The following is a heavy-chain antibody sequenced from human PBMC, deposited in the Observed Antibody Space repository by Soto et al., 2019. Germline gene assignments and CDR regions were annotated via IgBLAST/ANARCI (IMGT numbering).Heavy chain of an antibody. Sequence: ASVMVSCKASGYTFTSYAMHWVRQAPGQRLEWMGWINAGNGNTKYSQKFQGRVTITRDTSASTAYMELSSLRSEDTAVYYCARGPFTIFGVVIGWFDPWGRGTLVTVSS. CDR3: ARGPFTIFGVVIGWFDP. CDR2: INAGNGNT. J-gene: IGHJ5*02. V-gene: IGHV1-3*01. CDR1: GYTFTSYA. D-gene: IGHD3-3*01.